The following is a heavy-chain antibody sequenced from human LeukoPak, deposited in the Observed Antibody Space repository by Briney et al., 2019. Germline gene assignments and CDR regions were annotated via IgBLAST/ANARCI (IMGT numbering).Heavy chain of an antibody. CDR1: GFTFSSYW. CDR3: ARAVPGYCSGGSCYFPYYFDY. CDR2: INSDGSST. V-gene: IGHV3-74*01. J-gene: IGHJ4*02. Sequence: GGSLRLSCAASGFTFSSYWMHWVRQAPGKGLVWVSRINSDGSSTSYADSVKGRFTISRDNAKNTLYLQMNSLRAEDTAVYYCARAVPGYCSGGSCYFPYYFDYWGQGTLVTVSS. D-gene: IGHD2-15*01.